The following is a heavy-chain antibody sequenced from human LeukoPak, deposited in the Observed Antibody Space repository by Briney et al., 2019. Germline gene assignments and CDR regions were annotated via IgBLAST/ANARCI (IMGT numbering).Heavy chain of an antibody. D-gene: IGHD1-26*01. CDR2: IYSGGGT. CDR1: RFTVSSNY. V-gene: IGHV3-53*01. CDR3: ARGRGSFPPFFDY. Sequence: GGSLTLSCAASRFTVSSNYMSWVRQAPGKGREWVSVIYSGGGTYYADSVKGGFTISRDNSKNTLYLQINSLRAEDTAVYYCARGRGSFPPFFDYWGQGTLVTVSS. J-gene: IGHJ4*02.